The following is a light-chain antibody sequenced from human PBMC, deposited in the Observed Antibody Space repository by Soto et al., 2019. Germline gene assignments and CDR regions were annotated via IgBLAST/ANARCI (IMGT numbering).Light chain of an antibody. Sequence: QSVLTQPPSASGSPGQSVTISCTGTSSDVGGYNFVSWYQQHPGEAPKLILYEVSKRPSGVPDRFSGSKSANTASLTVSGLQAEDEADYYCSSYAGSSNDVFGTGTKVTVL. CDR2: EVS. J-gene: IGLJ1*01. CDR1: SSDVGGYNF. V-gene: IGLV2-8*01. CDR3: SSYAGSSNDV.